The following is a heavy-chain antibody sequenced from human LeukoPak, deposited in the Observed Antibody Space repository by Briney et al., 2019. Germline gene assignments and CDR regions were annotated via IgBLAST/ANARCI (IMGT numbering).Heavy chain of an antibody. CDR3: AKVDDYGDPFFDY. CDR2: ISGSGGST. CDR1: GFTFSSYA. Sequence: AGGSLRLSCAASGFTFSSYAMSWVRQAPGKGLEWVSAISGSGGSTYYADSVKGRFAISRDNSKNTLYLQMNSLRAEDTAVYYCAKVDDYGDPFFDYWGQGTLVTVSS. J-gene: IGHJ4*02. D-gene: IGHD4-17*01. V-gene: IGHV3-23*01.